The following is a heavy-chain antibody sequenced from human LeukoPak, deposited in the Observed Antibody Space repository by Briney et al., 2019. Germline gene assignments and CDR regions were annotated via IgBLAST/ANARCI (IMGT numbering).Heavy chain of an antibody. CDR3: ARGGERIAVAGTYDY. CDR2: ISSSSSYT. CDR1: GFTFSSYS. Sequence: GGSLRLSCAVSGFTFSSYSMNWVRQAPGKGLEWVSYISSSSSYTNYADSVKGRFTISRDNAKNSPYLQMNSLRAEDTAVYYCARGGERIAVAGTYDYWGQGTLVTVSS. J-gene: IGHJ4*02. D-gene: IGHD6-19*01. V-gene: IGHV3-21*05.